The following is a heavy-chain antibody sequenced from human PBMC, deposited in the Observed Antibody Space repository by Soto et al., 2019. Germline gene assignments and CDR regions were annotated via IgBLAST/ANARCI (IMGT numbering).Heavy chain of an antibody. CDR2: IYSGGST. Sequence: PGGSLRLSCAASGFTVSSNYMSWVRQAPGKGLEWVSVIYSGGSTYYADSVKGRFTISRDNSKNTLYLQMNSLRAEDTAVYYCARDKRSGYDEGGRYYYYYYYMDVWGKGTTVTVSS. CDR1: GFTVSSNY. CDR3: ARDKRSGYDEGGRYYYYYYYMDV. D-gene: IGHD5-12*01. J-gene: IGHJ6*03. V-gene: IGHV3-66*01.